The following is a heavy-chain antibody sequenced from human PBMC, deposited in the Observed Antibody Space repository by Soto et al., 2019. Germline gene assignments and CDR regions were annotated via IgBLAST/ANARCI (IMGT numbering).Heavy chain of an antibody. D-gene: IGHD4-17*01. V-gene: IGHV1-69*02. Sequence: SVKVSCKASGGTFSSYSITWVRQAPGQGLEWMGRIVPILDIAHHAQKFQGRVTITADKSTSTAYMELSSLRFEDTAIYYCATVLYGDDEGWGQGTLVTVSS. CDR2: IVPILDIA. J-gene: IGHJ4*02. CDR1: GGTFSSYS. CDR3: ATVLYGDDEG.